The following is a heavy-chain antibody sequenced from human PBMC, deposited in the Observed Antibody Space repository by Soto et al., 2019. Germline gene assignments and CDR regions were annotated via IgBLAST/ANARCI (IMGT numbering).Heavy chain of an antibody. Sequence: GGSLRLSCAASGFTFSTYTMNWVRQAPGKGLEWISSISSGSSYIYYAGSVKGRFTISRDNAKNSLFLQMNSLRADDTAVYYCARDILSGGAYPDSWGQGTKVTAPQ. V-gene: IGHV3-21*01. CDR3: ARDILSGGAYPDS. CDR2: ISSGSSYI. CDR1: GFTFSTYT. J-gene: IGHJ5*01. D-gene: IGHD3-10*01.